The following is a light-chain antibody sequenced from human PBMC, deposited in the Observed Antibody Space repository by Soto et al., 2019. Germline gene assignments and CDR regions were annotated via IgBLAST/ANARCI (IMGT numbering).Light chain of an antibody. CDR1: QSLLYSTGNNH. V-gene: IGKV2-28*01. CDR3: MHGRQLPAT. J-gene: IGKJ5*01. Sequence: DIVMTQSPLSLPVTPGEPASISCRSSQSLLYSTGNNHLDWYLQKPGQPPQLLIYWGSNRASVVTDRFSGSGSGTDFTLKISRVEADDVGLYYCMHGRQLPATFGQGTRLDIK. CDR2: WGS.